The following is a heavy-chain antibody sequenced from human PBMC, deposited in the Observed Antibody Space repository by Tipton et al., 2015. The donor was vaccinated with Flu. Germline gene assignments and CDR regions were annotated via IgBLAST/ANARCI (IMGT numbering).Heavy chain of an antibody. V-gene: IGHV4-38-2*02. J-gene: IGHJ3*02. CDR2: IYHSGST. Sequence: SLTCTVSGYSISSGYYWGWIRQPPGKGLEWIGSIYHSGSTYYNPSLKSRVTISVDTSKNQFSLKLSSVTAADTAVYYCARYGSVYAFDIWGQGTMVTVSS. CDR3: ARYGSVYAFDI. D-gene: IGHD4-17*01. CDR1: GYSISSGYY.